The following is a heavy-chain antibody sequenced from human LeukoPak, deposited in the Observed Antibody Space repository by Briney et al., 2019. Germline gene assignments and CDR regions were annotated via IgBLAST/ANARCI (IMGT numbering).Heavy chain of an antibody. CDR2: INHSGST. D-gene: IGHD3-22*01. CDR1: GGSFSGYY. J-gene: IGHJ6*03. Sequence: SETLSLTCAVYGGSFSGYYWSWIRQPPGKGLEWLGEINHSGSTNYNPSLKSRVTISVDKSKNQFSLKLSSVTAADTAVYYCARAGSGYYYYYYYMDVWGKGTTVTVSS. V-gene: IGHV4-34*01. CDR3: ARAGSGYYYYYYYMDV.